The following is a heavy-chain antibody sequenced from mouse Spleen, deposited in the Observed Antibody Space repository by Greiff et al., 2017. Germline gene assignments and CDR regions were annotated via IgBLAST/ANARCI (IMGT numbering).Heavy chain of an antibody. V-gene: IGHV1-82*01. J-gene: IGHJ4*01. D-gene: IGHD1-1*02. CDR1: GYAFSSSW. CDR2: IYPGDGDT. Sequence: QVQLQQSGPELVKPGASVKISCKASGYAFSSSWMNWVKQRPGKGLEWIGRIYPGDGDTNYNGKFKGKATLTADKSSSTAYMQLSSLTSEDSAVYFCARGGGKRDAMDYWGQGTSVTVSS. CDR3: ARGGGKRDAMDY.